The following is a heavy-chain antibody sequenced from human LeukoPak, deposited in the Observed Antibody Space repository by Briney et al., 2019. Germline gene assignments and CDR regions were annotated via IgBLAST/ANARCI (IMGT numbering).Heavy chain of an antibody. CDR1: EFTVNYL. CDR2: MTHDGSDE. Sequence: GALGLSCAASEFTVNYLISWARQAPGKGLEWVATMTHDGSDEYYLDSVKGRFTISRDSAKNSIYLQMNSLRVEDTSTYYCAKGDLENWGQGTLVTVSS. V-gene: IGHV3-7*01. CDR3: AKGDLEN. J-gene: IGHJ4*02.